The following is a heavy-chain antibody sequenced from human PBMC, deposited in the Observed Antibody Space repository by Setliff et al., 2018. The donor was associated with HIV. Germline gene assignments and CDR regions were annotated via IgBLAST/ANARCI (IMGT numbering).Heavy chain of an antibody. J-gene: IGHJ4*02. CDR1: GGSISSHY. Sequence: PSETLSLTCSVSGGSISSHYWSWVRQPPGKGLEWIGTIYHSGSTYYNPSLKSRVTISVDTTKSQISLKLISVTAADTAVFYCVRVDYGDYDFDYWGQGTLVTVSS. CDR2: IYHSGST. V-gene: IGHV4-59*08. CDR3: VRVDYGDYDFDY. D-gene: IGHD4-17*01.